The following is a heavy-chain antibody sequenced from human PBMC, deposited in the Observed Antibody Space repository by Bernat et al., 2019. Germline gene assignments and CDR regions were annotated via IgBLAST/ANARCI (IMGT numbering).Heavy chain of an antibody. CDR3: AKGLRGSGIFYYYMDV. CDR1: GFTLSTYA. CDR2: VSNSGGKT. V-gene: IGHV3-23*01. J-gene: IGHJ6*03. Sequence: EVQLLEPGGGLVQPGGPLRPSCAASGFTLSTYAITWVRQAPGQGLEWLSGVSNSGGKTYYADSVQDRYTISGDKSRSTLHLQMISLRAEDSAVDYCAKGLRGSGIFYYYMDVWGEGTTVTVSS. D-gene: IGHD6-25*01.